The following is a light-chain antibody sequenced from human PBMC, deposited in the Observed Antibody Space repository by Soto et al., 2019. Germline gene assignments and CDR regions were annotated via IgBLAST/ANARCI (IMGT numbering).Light chain of an antibody. CDR2: AND. CDR3: AVWDDNLKGL. J-gene: IGLJ2*01. CDR1: RSNIGGNA. Sequence: QSVLTQPPSMSGTPGQRLTISCSGSRSNIGGNAVTWYQQVPGTAPKLLIYANDQRPSGVSDRFSGSKSATSASLAISGLQSEDEADYYCAVWDDNLKGLFGGGTQLTVL. V-gene: IGLV1-44*01.